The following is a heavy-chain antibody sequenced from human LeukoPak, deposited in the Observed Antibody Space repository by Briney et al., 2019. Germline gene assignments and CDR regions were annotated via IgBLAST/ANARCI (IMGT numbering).Heavy chain of an antibody. D-gene: IGHD5-24*01. V-gene: IGHV3-66*01. CDR1: GFTVSINY. CDR3: ARGMATIGWYFDL. CDR2: IYSGGST. J-gene: IGHJ2*01. Sequence: GGSLRLSCAASGFTVSINYMSWVRQAPGKGLEWVSVIYSGGSTYYADSVKGRFTISRDNSKNTLYLQMNSLRAEDTAVYYCARGMATIGWYFDLWGRGTLVTVSS.